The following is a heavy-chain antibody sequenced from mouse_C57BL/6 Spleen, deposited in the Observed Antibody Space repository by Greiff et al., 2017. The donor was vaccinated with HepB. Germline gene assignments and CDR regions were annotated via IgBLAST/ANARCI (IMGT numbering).Heavy chain of an antibody. CDR1: GFTFSDYY. D-gene: IGHD2-1*01. J-gene: IGHJ1*03. CDR3: ARRGNPYWYFDV. CDR2: INYDGSST. V-gene: IGHV5-16*02. Sequence: EVMLVESEGGLVQPGSSMKLSCTASGFTFSDYYMAWVRQVPEKGLEWVANINYDGSSTYYLDSLKSRFIISRDNAKNILYLQMSSLKSEDTATYYCARRGNPYWYFDVWGTGTTVTVSS.